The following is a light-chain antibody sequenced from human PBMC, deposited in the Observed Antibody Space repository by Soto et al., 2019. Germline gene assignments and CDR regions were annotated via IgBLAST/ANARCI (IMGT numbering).Light chain of an antibody. J-gene: IGKJ1*01. CDR2: GAS. Sequence: EIVMTQSPATLSVSPGERATLSCRASQSVSSNLSWYQQKPGQAPRLLIYGASTRATGIPARFSGSGSGKEFTLTISRLQSEDFAVYYCQQYNNWQTFGQGTKVDIK. CDR3: QQYNNWQT. V-gene: IGKV3-15*01. CDR1: QSVSSN.